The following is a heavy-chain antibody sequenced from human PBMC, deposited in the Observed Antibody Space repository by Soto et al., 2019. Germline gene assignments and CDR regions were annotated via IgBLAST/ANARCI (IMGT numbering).Heavy chain of an antibody. Sequence: EVQLVESGGGLVQPGESLRLSWVVSGFTISSYWMHWVRQAPGKGLVWVSRINGDGSSTNYADSVKGRFTISRDNAKNTLYLQMNTLRAEDTAVYYCAIAVAGPTAIAYWGQGNQVTVSS. CDR1: GFTISSYW. CDR3: AIAVAGPTAIAY. V-gene: IGHV3-74*01. J-gene: IGHJ4*02. CDR2: INGDGSST. D-gene: IGHD6-19*01.